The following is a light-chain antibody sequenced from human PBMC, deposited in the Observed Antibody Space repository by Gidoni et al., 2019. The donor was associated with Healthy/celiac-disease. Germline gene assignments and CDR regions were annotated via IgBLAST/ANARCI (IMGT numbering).Light chain of an antibody. CDR3: QVWDSSSDHWV. CDR2: DDS. V-gene: IGLV3-21*02. J-gene: IGLJ3*02. CDR1: NIGSKS. Sequence: SYVLTQPPSVSVAPGQTARNTCGGNNIGSKSVHWYQQKPGQAPVLVVYDDSDRPSGIPGRFSGSNSGNTATLTISRVEAGDEADYYCQVWDSSSDHWVFGGGTKLTVL.